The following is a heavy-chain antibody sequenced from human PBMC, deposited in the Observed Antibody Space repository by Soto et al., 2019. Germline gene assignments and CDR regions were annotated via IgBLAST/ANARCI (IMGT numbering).Heavy chain of an antibody. Sequence: PGGSLRLSCAASGFTVSSNYMSWVRQAPGKGLEWVSVIYSGGSTYYADSVKGRFTISRDNSKNTLCLQMNSLRAEDTAVYYCARDITMVRGISSFDIWGQGTMVTVSS. CDR1: GFTVSSNY. D-gene: IGHD3-10*01. V-gene: IGHV3-66*01. CDR3: ARDITMVRGISSFDI. J-gene: IGHJ3*02. CDR2: IYSGGST.